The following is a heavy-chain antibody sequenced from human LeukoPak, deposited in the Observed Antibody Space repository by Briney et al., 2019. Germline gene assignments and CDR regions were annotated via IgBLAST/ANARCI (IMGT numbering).Heavy chain of an antibody. CDR3: ARSNYGSGSPSDY. V-gene: IGHV3-20*01. CDR1: GFTFDDYG. D-gene: IGHD3-10*01. J-gene: IGHJ4*02. Sequence: SGGSLRLSCEASGFTFDDYGMSWVRQVPGKGLAWVSGINWNGGSTGYADSVKGRFTISRDNAKNSLYLQMNSLRAEDTALYHCARSNYGSGSPSDYWGQGTLVTVSS. CDR2: INWNGGST.